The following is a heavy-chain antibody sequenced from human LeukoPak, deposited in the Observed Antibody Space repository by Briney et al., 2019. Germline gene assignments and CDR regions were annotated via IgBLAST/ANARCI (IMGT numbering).Heavy chain of an antibody. CDR1: GFSFSGYT. CDR2: IRTKGNNYAT. D-gene: IGHD3-22*01. V-gene: IGHV3-73*01. CDR3: TSHPDDTSN. J-gene: IGHJ4*02. Sequence: GGSLTLSCAASGFSFSGYTIRWVRQASGKGLEWVGRIRTKGNNYATAYAASVRGSFTIYRDDSKNKAFLQMNSLKTEDTAMYYCTSHPDDTSNWGQGTLVTVSS.